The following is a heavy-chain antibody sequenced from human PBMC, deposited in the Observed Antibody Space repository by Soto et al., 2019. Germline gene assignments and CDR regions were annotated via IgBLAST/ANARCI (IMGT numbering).Heavy chain of an antibody. D-gene: IGHD3-10*01. CDR3: ARATPPEWEFDY. CDR1: GLTVSGNY. V-gene: IGHV3-53*02. J-gene: IGHJ4*02. Sequence: EVQLVETGGGLIQPGGSLRLSCAVSGLTVSGNYMSWVRQAPGKGLEWVSIIYTGGSTFYADTVKGRFTISRDNSKNTLYLQMDSLRAEDTALYFCARATPPEWEFDYRGQGTLVTVSS. CDR2: IYTGGST.